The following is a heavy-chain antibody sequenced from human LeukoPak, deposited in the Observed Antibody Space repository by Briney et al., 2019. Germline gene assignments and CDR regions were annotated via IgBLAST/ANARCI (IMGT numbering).Heavy chain of an antibody. J-gene: IGHJ4*02. Sequence: SETLSLTCAVYGGSFSGYCWSWIRQPPGKGLEWIGEINHSGSTNYNPSLKSRVTISVDTSKNQFSLKLSSVTAADTAVYYCARVFSSWYFDYWGQGTLVTVSS. CDR3: ARVFSSWYFDY. V-gene: IGHV4-34*01. CDR1: GGSFSGYC. D-gene: IGHD6-13*01. CDR2: INHSGST.